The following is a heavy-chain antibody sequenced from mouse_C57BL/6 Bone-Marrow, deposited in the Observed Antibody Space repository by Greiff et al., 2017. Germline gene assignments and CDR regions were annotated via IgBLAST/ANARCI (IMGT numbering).Heavy chain of an antibody. J-gene: IGHJ3*01. CDR3: ASTRWLLRFAY. CDR1: GFTFSDYG. D-gene: IGHD2-3*01. V-gene: IGHV5-17*01. CDR2: ISSGSSTI. Sequence: EVHLVESGGGLVKPGGSLKLSCAASGFTFSDYGMHWVRQAPEKGLEWVAYISSGSSTIYYADTVKGRFTISRDNAKNTLFLQMTSLRSEDTAMYYCASTRWLLRFAYWGQGTLVTVSA.